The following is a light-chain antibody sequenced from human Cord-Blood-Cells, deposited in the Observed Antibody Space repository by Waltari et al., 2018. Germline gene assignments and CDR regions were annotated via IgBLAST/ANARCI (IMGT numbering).Light chain of an antibody. CDR2: DAS. J-gene: IGKJ1*01. CDR3: QQRSNWLWT. Sequence: EIVLTQSPATLSLSPGERATLSCRASQSVSSYLAWYQQKPGQAHRLLIYDASNRATGIPSRFSGSGSGTDFTLTISSLVPEDFAVYYCQQRSNWLWTFGQGTKVEIK. V-gene: IGKV3-11*01. CDR1: QSVSSY.